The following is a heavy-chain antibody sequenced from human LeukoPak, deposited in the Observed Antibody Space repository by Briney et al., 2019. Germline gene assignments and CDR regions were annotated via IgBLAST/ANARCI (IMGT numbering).Heavy chain of an antibody. CDR2: ISGSGGST. CDR1: GFTFSSYA. D-gene: IGHD6-13*01. J-gene: IGHJ4*02. V-gene: IGHV3-23*01. CDR3: ANVIAAAGTNY. Sequence: GGSLRLSCAASGFTFSSYAMSWVRQAPGEGLEWVSAISGSGGSTYYADSVKGRFTISRDNSKNTLYLQMNSLRAEDTAVYYCANVIAAAGTNYWGQGTLVTVSS.